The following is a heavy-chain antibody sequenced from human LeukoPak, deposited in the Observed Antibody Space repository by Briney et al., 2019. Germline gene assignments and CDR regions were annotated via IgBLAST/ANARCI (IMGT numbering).Heavy chain of an antibody. V-gene: IGHV6-1*01. Sequence: SQTLSLTCAISGDSVSSNSAAWNWIRQSPSRGLEWLGRTYYRSKWYNDYAVSVKSRININPDTSKNQFSLQLNSVTPEDTAVYYCARFATTSWTDLDAFDIWGQGTMVTVSS. D-gene: IGHD2-2*01. J-gene: IGHJ3*02. CDR1: GDSVSSNSAA. CDR3: ARFATTSWTDLDAFDI. CDR2: TYYRSKWYN.